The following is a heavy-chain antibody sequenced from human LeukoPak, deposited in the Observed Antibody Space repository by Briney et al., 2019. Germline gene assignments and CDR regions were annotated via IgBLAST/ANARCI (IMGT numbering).Heavy chain of an antibody. CDR3: ASRYCGSTTCDDFDL. CDR2: TPTSSSYI. V-gene: IGHV3-11*03. D-gene: IGHD2-2*01. J-gene: IGHJ3*01. CDR1: AFTVCGNY. Sequence: RGSLRLSCAGYAFTVCGNYMSWDRPAPGKGPEWVSSTPTSSSYINHADSVKGPLTIARDNPKNSLFLQMNRLRAEDKAVYFCASRYCGSTTCDDFDLWGQGTMVTVSS.